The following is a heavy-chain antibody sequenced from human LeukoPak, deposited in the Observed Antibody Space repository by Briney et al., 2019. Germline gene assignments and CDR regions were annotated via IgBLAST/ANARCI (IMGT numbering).Heavy chain of an antibody. J-gene: IGHJ3*02. Sequence: SETLSRTCTVSGGSISSYYWSWLRQPPGKGLEWIGYISYNGNTNYNPSLKSRVTISVDTSKNQFSLKLSSVTAADTAVYYCARIIVVPAAKAAFDIWGQGTMVTVSS. CDR3: ARIIVVPAAKAAFDI. CDR2: ISYNGNT. CDR1: GGSISSYY. V-gene: IGHV4-59*01. D-gene: IGHD2-2*01.